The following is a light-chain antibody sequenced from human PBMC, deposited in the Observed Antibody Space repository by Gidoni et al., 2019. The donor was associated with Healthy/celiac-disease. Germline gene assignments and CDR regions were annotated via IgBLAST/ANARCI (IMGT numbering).Light chain of an antibody. CDR1: QSLLHSNGYNY. V-gene: IGKV2-28*01. J-gene: IGKJ4*01. CDR3: MQALQTPLT. Sequence: DIVMTQSPLSLPVTPGESASISCRSSQSLLHSNGYNYLDWYLQKPGQSPQLLIYLGSNRASGVPDRFSGSGSGTDFTLKISRVEAEDVGVYYCMQALQTPLTFGGXTKVEIK. CDR2: LGS.